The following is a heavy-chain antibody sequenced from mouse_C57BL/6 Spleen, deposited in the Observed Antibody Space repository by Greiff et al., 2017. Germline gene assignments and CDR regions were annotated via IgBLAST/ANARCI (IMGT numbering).Heavy chain of an antibody. Sequence: QVQLKQPGAELVRPGSSVKLSCKASGYTFTSYWMHWVKQRPIQGLEWIGNIDPSDSETHYNQKFKDKATLTVDKSSSTAYMQLSSLTSEDSAVYYCARYDYDAFDYWGQGTTLTVSS. CDR1: GYTFTSYW. D-gene: IGHD2-4*01. J-gene: IGHJ2*01. CDR2: IDPSDSET. CDR3: ARYDYDAFDY. V-gene: IGHV1-52*01.